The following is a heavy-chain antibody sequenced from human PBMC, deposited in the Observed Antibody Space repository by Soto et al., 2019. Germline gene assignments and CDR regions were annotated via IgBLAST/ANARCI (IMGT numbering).Heavy chain of an antibody. CDR2: IYYSGST. Sequence: SETLSLTRTVSGGSISSSSYYWGWIRQPPGKGLEWIGSIYYSGSTYYNPSLKSRVTISVDTSKNQFSLKLSSVTAADTAVYYCARLLWFGELDYWGQGTLVTVSS. CDR3: ARLLWFGELDY. CDR1: GGSISSSSYY. D-gene: IGHD3-10*01. V-gene: IGHV4-39*01. J-gene: IGHJ4*02.